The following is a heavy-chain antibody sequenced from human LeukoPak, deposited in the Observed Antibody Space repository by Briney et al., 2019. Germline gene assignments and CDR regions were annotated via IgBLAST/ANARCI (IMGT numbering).Heavy chain of an antibody. CDR2: ISGSGGST. CDR3: AREEYSSSSPYYFDY. V-gene: IGHV3-23*01. D-gene: IGHD6-6*01. CDR1: GFTFSSYA. Sequence: GGSLRLSCAASGFTFSSYAMSWVRQAPGKGLEWVSAISGSGGSTYYADSVKGRFTISRDNSKNTLYLQMNSLRAEDTAVYYCAREEYSSSSPYYFDYWGQGTLVTVSS. J-gene: IGHJ4*02.